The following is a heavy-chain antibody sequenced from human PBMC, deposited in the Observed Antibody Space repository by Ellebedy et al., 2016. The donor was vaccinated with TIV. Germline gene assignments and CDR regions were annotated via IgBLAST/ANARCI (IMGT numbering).Heavy chain of an antibody. CDR2: ISSDGTNK. CDR1: RFTFSIFG. D-gene: IGHD5-12*01. J-gene: IGHJ4*02. V-gene: IGHV3-30*18. Sequence: GGSLRLXXAASRFTFSIFGLHWVRQAPGKGLEWVAIISSDGTNKYYADSVRGRFTISRDNSKNTLYPQMDSLRPEDTAIYYCAKDESGGDLPRPFDHWGQGTLVTVSS. CDR3: AKDESGGDLPRPFDH.